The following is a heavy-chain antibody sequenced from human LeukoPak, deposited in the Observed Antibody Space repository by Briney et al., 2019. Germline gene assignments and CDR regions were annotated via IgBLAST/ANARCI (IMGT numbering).Heavy chain of an antibody. J-gene: IGHJ4*02. CDR1: GLTFSSYE. Sequence: GGSLRLSCTTSGLTFSSYEMSWVRQAPGKGLEWVSYISSSGTTIYYADSVKGRFTISRDNAKNSVYLQMNSLRAEDTAVYYCASRALFGVVIMDYWGQGTLVTVSS. CDR2: ISSSGTTI. CDR3: ASRALFGVVIMDY. D-gene: IGHD3-3*01. V-gene: IGHV3-48*03.